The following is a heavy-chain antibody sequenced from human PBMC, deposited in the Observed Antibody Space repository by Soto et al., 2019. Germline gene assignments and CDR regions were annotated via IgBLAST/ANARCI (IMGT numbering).Heavy chain of an antibody. CDR2: IIPIFGTT. CDR1: GGTFSNDA. Sequence: QEQLVQAGAEVKKPGSSVRISCRASGGTFSNDAVSWVRQAPGQGLQWMGGIIPIFGTTHYAQKLQGRVTITAGESTATAYMVLRGGTSEYTAVNCCATGLRAGDYGMDVWGQGTAVTVAS. CDR3: ATGLRAGDYGMDV. J-gene: IGHJ6*02. D-gene: IGHD3-10*01. V-gene: IGHV1-69*01.